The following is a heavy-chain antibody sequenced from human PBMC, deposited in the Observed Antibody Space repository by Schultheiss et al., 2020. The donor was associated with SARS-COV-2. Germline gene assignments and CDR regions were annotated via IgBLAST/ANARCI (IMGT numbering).Heavy chain of an antibody. V-gene: IGHV3-30*03. D-gene: IGHD1-26*01. Sequence: GGSLRLSCAASGFTFSSYGMHWVRQAPGKGLEWVAVISYDGSNKYYADSVKGRFTISRDNAKNSLYLQMNSLRAEDTAVYYCARASGSGSYHPWGQGTLVTVSS. CDR2: ISYDGSNK. CDR1: GFTFSSYG. CDR3: ARASGSGSYHP. J-gene: IGHJ5*02.